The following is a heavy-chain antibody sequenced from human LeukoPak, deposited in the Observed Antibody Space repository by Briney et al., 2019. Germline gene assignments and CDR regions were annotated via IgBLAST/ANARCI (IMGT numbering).Heavy chain of an antibody. V-gene: IGHV4-4*07. CDR3: ARARKEARPAPYYYYYYMDV. CDR2: IYTSGGT. D-gene: IGHD6-6*01. J-gene: IGHJ6*03. CDR1: GGSISSYY. Sequence: SETLSLTCTVSGGSISSYYWSWIRQPAGKGLEWIGRIYTSGGTNYNPSLKSRVTMSVDTSKNQFSLKLSSVTAADTAVYYCARARKEARPAPYYYYYYMDVWGKGTTVTVSS.